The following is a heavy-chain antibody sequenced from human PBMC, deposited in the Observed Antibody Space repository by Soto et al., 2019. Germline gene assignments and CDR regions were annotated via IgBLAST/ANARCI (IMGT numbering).Heavy chain of an antibody. Sequence: QVQLVQSGAEVKKPGASVKVSCKASGYTFTGYYMHWVRQAPGQGLEWMGWINPNSGGTNYAQKFQGWVAMTRDTSISTAYMELSSLRSDDTAVYYCARGGCSSTSCYGMDVWGQGTTVTVSS. CDR1: GYTFTGYY. CDR2: INPNSGGT. V-gene: IGHV1-2*04. J-gene: IGHJ6*02. CDR3: ARGGCSSTSCYGMDV. D-gene: IGHD2-2*01.